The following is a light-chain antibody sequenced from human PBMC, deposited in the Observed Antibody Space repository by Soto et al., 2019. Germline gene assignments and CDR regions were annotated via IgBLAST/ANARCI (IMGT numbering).Light chain of an antibody. CDR1: QSVSSSY. CDR3: QQYNSYSGT. J-gene: IGKJ1*01. V-gene: IGKV3-20*01. CDR2: GTS. Sequence: EIVLTQSPGTLSLSPGERATLSCRASQSVSSSYLAWYQQKPGQAPRFLIYGTSSRATGIPDRFSGSGSGTDFSLTISSLQPDDFATYYCQQYNSYSGTFGQGTKVDIK.